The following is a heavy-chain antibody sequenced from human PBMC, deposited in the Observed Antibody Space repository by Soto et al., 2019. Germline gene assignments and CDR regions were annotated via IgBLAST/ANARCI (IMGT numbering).Heavy chain of an antibody. CDR2: IHYGGAT. Sequence: QEQLQESGPGLVMPSETLSLTCTVSGGSISHSYWSWLRLSPGKGLEWIGYIHYGGATTYNPSLKSRVTISVGTAKKDFYLNLRSVTAADTAVYFCARLHNSSDWTDFDFWGQGTRVTVSS. V-gene: IGHV4-59*08. CDR3: ARLHNSSDWTDFDF. CDR1: GGSISHSY. J-gene: IGHJ4*02. D-gene: IGHD6-19*01.